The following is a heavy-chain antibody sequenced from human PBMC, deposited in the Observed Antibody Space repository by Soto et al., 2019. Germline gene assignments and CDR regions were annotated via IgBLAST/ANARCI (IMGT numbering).Heavy chain of an antibody. V-gene: IGHV4-4*02. D-gene: IGHD3-10*01. CDR3: AGSGSYRDIDY. J-gene: IGHJ4*02. CDR2: IHHSGST. CDR1: CGSISSRNW. Sequence: PSETLSLTCAVSCGSISSRNWWSWVRQPPGKGLEWIGEIHHSGSTNPNPSLKSRVTTSVDKSKNQFSLKLTSVTAADTAVYYCAGSGSYRDIDYWGQGTLVTVSS.